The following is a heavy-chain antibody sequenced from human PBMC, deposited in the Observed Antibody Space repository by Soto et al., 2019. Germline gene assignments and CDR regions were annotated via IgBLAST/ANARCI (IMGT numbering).Heavy chain of an antibody. D-gene: IGHD6-6*01. V-gene: IGHV3-30-3*01. CDR2: ISYDGSNK. Sequence: GGSLRLSCAASGFTFSSYAMHWVRQAPGKGLEWVAVISYDGSNKYYADSVKGRFTISRDNSKNTLYLKMNSLRAEDTAVYYCARDLSARSIAASTYYYGMDVWGQGTTVTVSS. CDR1: GFTFSSYA. CDR3: ARDLSARSIAASTYYYGMDV. J-gene: IGHJ6*02.